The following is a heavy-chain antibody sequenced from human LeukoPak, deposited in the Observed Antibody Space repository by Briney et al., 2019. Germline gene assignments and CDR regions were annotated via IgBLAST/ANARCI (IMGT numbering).Heavy chain of an antibody. V-gene: IGHV1-2*02. CDR1: GYTFTGYY. Sequence: ASVKVSCKASGYTFTGYYMHWVRQAPGQGLEWMGGINPNSGSTNYAQKFQGRVTMTRDTSNSTAYMELSSLISDDTAWYYCSRDLGYCSGGSGYEFDYWGQGTLV. J-gene: IGHJ4*02. CDR3: SRDLGYCSGGSGYEFDY. D-gene: IGHD2-15*01. CDR2: INPNSGST.